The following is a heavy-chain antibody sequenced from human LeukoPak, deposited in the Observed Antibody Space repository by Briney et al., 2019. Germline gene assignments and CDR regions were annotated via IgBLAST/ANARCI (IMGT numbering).Heavy chain of an antibody. J-gene: IGHJ3*02. D-gene: IGHD6-6*01. CDR1: GGSFSSSSYD. CDR2: IFRSGSP. Sequence: SVTLSLICSVSGGSFSSSSYDWGWFRHAPRKSRGWVGSIFRSGSPYYNPSLNSRVTISVDTSKNQFSLKLSSVTAADTAVYYCARDRQLNAFDIWGQGTMVTVSS. V-gene: IGHV4-39*07. CDR3: ARDRQLNAFDI.